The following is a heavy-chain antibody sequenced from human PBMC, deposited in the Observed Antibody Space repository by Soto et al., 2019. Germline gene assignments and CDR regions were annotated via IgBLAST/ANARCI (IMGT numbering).Heavy chain of an antibody. D-gene: IGHD3-22*01. J-gene: IGHJ5*02. CDR1: GFIFTNYA. Sequence: GGSLRLSCAASGFIFTNYAMGWVRQAPGKGLEWVSAITGSGGTTYYVDSVKGRFTISRDNSKNTLYLQMNSLRAEDTAVYYCARDEHYYDSSGYVAWGQGTLVTVSS. CDR2: ITGSGGTT. V-gene: IGHV3-23*01. CDR3: ARDEHYYDSSGYVA.